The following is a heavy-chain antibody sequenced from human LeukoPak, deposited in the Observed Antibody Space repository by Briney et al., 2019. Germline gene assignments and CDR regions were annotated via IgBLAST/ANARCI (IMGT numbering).Heavy chain of an antibody. CDR2: ITSSSSYI. CDR1: GFTFSSYS. Sequence: GGSLRLSCAASGFTFSSYSMNWVRQAPGKGLEWVSSITSSSSYIYYADSVKGRFTISRDNAKNSLYLQMNSLRAEDTAVYYRARDPYSGYCSSTSCSNWFDPWGQGTLVTVSS. D-gene: IGHD2-2*01. J-gene: IGHJ5*02. V-gene: IGHV3-21*01. CDR3: ARDPYSGYCSSTSCSNWFDP.